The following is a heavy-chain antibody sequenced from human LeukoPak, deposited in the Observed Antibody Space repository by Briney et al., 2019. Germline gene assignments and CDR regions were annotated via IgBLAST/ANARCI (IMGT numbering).Heavy chain of an antibody. CDR2: INSSSTYI. V-gene: IGHV3-21*01. D-gene: IGHD2-2*02. CDR3: ARDYCRSARCYNVDC. J-gene: IGHJ4*02. CDR1: GFTFSSYS. Sequence: GGSLRLSCAASGFTFSSYSMNGVREAPGKGLEWVSSINSSSTYIYYADSVKGRFTIPRDNAKNSLYLQMNSLRAEDTAVYYCARDYCRSARCYNVDCWGQGSLVTVSS.